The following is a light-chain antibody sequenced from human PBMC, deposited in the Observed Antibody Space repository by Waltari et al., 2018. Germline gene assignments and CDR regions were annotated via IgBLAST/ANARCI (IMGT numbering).Light chain of an antibody. Sequence: QSALTQPASVSGSPGQSITISCTGTSSDVGGYNYVSWYQQHPGKAPKLMIYDVSKRPSGVSNRFSGSKSANPASLTISGLQAEDEADYYCSSYTSSSTYVFGTGTKVTVL. CDR3: SSYTSSSTYV. V-gene: IGLV2-14*01. J-gene: IGLJ1*01. CDR1: SSDVGGYNY. CDR2: DVS.